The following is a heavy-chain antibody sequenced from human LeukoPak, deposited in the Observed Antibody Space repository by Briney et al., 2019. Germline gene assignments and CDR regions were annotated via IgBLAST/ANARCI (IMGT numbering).Heavy chain of an antibody. Sequence: PGGSLRLSCAASGFTFSSYWMSWVRQAPGKGLEWVANIKQDGSEKYYVDSVKGRFTISRDNAKNSLYLQMNSPRAEDTAVYYCARDRYCTNGVCFLYGMDVWGQGTTVTVSS. V-gene: IGHV3-7*01. CDR3: ARDRYCTNGVCFLYGMDV. CDR2: IKQDGSEK. J-gene: IGHJ6*02. CDR1: GFTFSSYW. D-gene: IGHD2-8*01.